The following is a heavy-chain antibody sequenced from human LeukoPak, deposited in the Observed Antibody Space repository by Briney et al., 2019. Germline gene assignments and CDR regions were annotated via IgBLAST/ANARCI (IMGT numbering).Heavy chain of an antibody. CDR1: GFTFSSCW. CDR2: IKQDGSEK. Sequence: GGSLRLSCAASGFTFSSCWMSWVRQAPGKGLEWVANIKQDGSEKYYVDSVKSRFTISRDNAKNSLYLQMNGLRAEDTAVYYCASGASYSSGWYPEQYAFDIWGQGTMVTVSS. J-gene: IGHJ3*02. CDR3: ASGASYSSGWYPEQYAFDI. V-gene: IGHV3-7*01. D-gene: IGHD6-19*01.